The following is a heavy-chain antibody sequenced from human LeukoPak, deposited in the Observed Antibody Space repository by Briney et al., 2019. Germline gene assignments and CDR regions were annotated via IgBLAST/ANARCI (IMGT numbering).Heavy chain of an antibody. D-gene: IGHD2-15*01. J-gene: IGHJ4*02. Sequence: GESLKISCKASGYRFTSNWIGWVRQMPGEGLEWMGIIYPGDSDTRYSPSFQDQVTISADKSISTAYLQWSSLKASDTAMYYCARYDLGYCSGGSCYSSYWGQGTLVTVSS. CDR2: IYPGDSDT. CDR3: ARYDLGYCSGGSCYSSY. V-gene: IGHV5-51*01. CDR1: GYRFTSNW.